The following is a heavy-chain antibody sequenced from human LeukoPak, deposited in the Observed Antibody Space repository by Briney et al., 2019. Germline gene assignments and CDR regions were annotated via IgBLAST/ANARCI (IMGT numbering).Heavy chain of an antibody. CDR3: ARDLRDRTPGQYCSGGSCYSGGYYYYYYGMDV. Sequence: PSETLSLTCTVSGGSVGSGSYYWSWIRQPPGKGLEWIGDIYYSGSTYYNPSLKSRVTISVDTSKNQFSLKLGSVTAADTAVYYCARDLRDRTPGQYCSGGSCYSGGYYYYYYGMDVWGQGTTVTVSS. CDR1: GGSVGSGSYY. V-gene: IGHV4-61*01. CDR2: IYYSGST. D-gene: IGHD2-15*01. J-gene: IGHJ6*02.